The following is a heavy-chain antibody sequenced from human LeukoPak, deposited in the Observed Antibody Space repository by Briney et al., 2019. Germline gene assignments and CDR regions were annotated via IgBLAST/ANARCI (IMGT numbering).Heavy chain of an antibody. CDR2: INHSGST. CDR3: ARRRIAAAGNFDY. V-gene: IGHV4-34*01. Sequence: TSETLSLTCAVYGGSFSGYYWSWIRQPPGKGLEWIGEINHSGSTNYNPSLKSRVTISVDTPRNQFSLKLSSVTAADTAVYYCARRRIAAAGNFDYWGQGTLVTVSS. CDR1: GGSFSGYY. D-gene: IGHD6-13*01. J-gene: IGHJ4*02.